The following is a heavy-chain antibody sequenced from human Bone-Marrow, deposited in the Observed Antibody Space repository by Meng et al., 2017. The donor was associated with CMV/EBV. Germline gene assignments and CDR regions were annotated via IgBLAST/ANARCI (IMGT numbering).Heavy chain of an antibody. CDR2: MNPNSGNT. J-gene: IGHJ4*02. CDR3: ARDSRFLEWLLIDY. D-gene: IGHD3-3*01. Sequence: ASVKVSCKASGYTFTTYDINWVRQATGQGLEWMGWMNPNSGNTGYAQKFQGRVTLTTDTSTSTAYMELRSLRSDDTAVYYCARDSRFLEWLLIDYWGQGTLVTVSS. V-gene: IGHV1-8*01. CDR1: GYTFTTYD.